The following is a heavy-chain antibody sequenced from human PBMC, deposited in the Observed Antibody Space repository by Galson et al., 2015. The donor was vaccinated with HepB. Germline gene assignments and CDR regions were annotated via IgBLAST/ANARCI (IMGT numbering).Heavy chain of an antibody. Sequence: SVKVSCKASGGTFSSYAISWVRQAPGQGLEWMGGIVPFFGTANYAQKFQGRVTITADDSTSTAYMELSSLRSEDTAVYYCARDVSSYGGNPYYYYMDVWGKGTTVTVSS. CDR2: IVPFFGTA. CDR1: GGTFSSYA. J-gene: IGHJ6*03. V-gene: IGHV1-69*13. D-gene: IGHD4-23*01. CDR3: ARDVSSYGGNPYYYYMDV.